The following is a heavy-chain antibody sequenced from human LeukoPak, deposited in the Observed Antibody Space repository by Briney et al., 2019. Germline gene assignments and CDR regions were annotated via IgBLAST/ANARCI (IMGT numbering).Heavy chain of an antibody. D-gene: IGHD4-17*01. J-gene: IGHJ4*02. Sequence: PSESLSLTCTVSGGSLSSGGYYWSWIRQPPGKGLEGIGYIYHSGSTYYNPSLKSRVTISVDTSKNQFSLKLSSVTAADTAVYYCARVYDYGDYRAFDYWGQGTLVTVSS. CDR2: IYHSGST. V-gene: IGHV4-30-2*01. CDR1: GGSLSSGGYY. CDR3: ARVYDYGDYRAFDY.